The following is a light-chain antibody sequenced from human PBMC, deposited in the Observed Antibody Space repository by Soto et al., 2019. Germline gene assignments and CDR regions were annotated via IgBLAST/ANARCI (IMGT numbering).Light chain of an antibody. Sequence: SYELTQPPSVSVAPGKAARITCGGNNIGSKSVHWYQQKPGQAPLLVIYYDRDRPSGIPERFSGSNSGNTATLTISRVEAGAEADYYCQLWEGGRGPRVFGRGTKLTVL. J-gene: IGLJ2*01. V-gene: IGLV3-21*01. CDR2: YDR. CDR1: NIGSKS. CDR3: QLWEGGRGPRV.